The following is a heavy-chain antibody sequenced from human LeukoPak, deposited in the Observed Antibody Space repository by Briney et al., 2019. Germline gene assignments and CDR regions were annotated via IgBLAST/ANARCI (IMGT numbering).Heavy chain of an antibody. Sequence: ASVKVSCKTSGYTFTGNYMHWVRQAPGQGLEWMGWINPNTGVINYAQKFRGRVTMTEVTSISTAYMELNSLRSDDTAVYFCAREWNQKNYFDYWGQGTLVTVSS. D-gene: IGHD1-14*01. CDR2: INPNTGVI. J-gene: IGHJ4*02. V-gene: IGHV1-2*02. CDR3: AREWNQKNYFDY. CDR1: GYTFTGNY.